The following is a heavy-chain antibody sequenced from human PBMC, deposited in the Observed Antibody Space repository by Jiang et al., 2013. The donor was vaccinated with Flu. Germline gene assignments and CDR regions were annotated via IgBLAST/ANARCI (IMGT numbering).Heavy chain of an antibody. CDR3: ARLIYDISRMGGMDV. CDR2: IYYSGST. J-gene: IGHJ6*02. Sequence: LLKPSETLSLTCTVSGGSISSYYWSWIRQPPGKGLEWIGYIYYSGSTNYNPSLKSRVTISVDTSKDQFFLKLSSVTAADTAVYYCARLIYDISRMGGMDVWGQGTTVTVSS. V-gene: IGHV4-59*08. D-gene: IGHD3-9*01. CDR1: GGSISSYY.